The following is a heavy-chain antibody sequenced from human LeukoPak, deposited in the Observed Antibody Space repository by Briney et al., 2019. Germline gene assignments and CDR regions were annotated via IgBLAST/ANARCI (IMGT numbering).Heavy chain of an antibody. D-gene: IGHD2-15*01. V-gene: IGHV1-69*06. CDR2: IIPIFGTA. CDR1: GGSFSSYA. Sequence: GASVKVSCKASGGSFSSYAISWVRQAPGRGLEWMGGIIPIFGTANYAQKFQGRVTITADKSTSTAYMELSSLRSEDTAVYYCARVADYYYYYGMDVWGKGTTVTVSS. J-gene: IGHJ6*04. CDR3: ARVADYYYYYGMDV.